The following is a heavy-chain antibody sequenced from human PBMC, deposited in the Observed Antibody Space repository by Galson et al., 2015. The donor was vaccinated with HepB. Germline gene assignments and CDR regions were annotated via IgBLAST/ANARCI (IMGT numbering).Heavy chain of an antibody. J-gene: IGHJ6*02. CDR3: ARGLGVRGVIMRYYYYYGMDV. CDR1: GYTFTSYG. D-gene: IGHD3-10*01. CDR2: ISAYNGNT. V-gene: IGHV1-18*04. Sequence: SVKASCKASGYTFTSYGISWVRQAPGQGLEWMGWISAYNGNTNYAQKLQGRVTMTTDTSTSTAYMELRSLRSDDTAVYYCARGLGVRGVIMRYYYYYGMDVWGQGTTVTVSS.